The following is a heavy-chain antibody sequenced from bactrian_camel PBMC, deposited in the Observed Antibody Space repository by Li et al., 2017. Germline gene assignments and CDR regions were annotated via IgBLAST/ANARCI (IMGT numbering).Heavy chain of an antibody. J-gene: IGHJ4*01. Sequence: DVQLVESGGESVQAGGSLRLSCDTSGYTFSRGCAAWFRQAPGKEREGVASICSIAVYADSAKGRFTISQNTAKNTLYLQMNSLKPNDTGVYVCAKVPPPYCAGLVSNPWVTATVGNRGQGTQVTVS. V-gene: IGHV3S59*01. CDR3: AKVPPPYCAGLVSNPWVTATVGN. D-gene: IGHD5*01. CDR1: GYTFSRGC. CDR2: ICSIA.